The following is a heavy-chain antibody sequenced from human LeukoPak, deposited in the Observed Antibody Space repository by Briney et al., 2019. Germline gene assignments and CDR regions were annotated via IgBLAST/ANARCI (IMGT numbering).Heavy chain of an antibody. CDR1: GFTFRTYG. J-gene: IGHJ4*02. V-gene: IGHV3-30*02. Sequence: PGGSLRLSCASSGFTFRTYGMHWVRQAPGKGLEWVTFIGYDGTKTDYIDSVKGRFTISRDNSKNTLYLQMNSLRVEDTALYYCARAQTYGDSRLLLDFWGQGTLVTVSS. CDR3: ARAQTYGDSRLLLDF. CDR2: IGYDGTKT. D-gene: IGHD4-17*01.